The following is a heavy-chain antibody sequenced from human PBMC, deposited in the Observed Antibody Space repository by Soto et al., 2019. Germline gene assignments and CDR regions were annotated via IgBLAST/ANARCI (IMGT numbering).Heavy chain of an antibody. J-gene: IGHJ6*02. CDR2: IIPVYDTP. D-gene: IGHD2-15*01. CDR1: GGTFSNYA. CDR3: SVVTAYGMDV. V-gene: IGHV1-69*01. Sequence: QVQLEQSGAEVKKPGSSLKVSCKATGGTFSNYAISWVRQAPGQGLEWMAGIIPVYDTPSYAQRFQDRVTIIADESTTTAYMEVHSLSSEDTAIYYCSVVTAYGMDVWGPGTTVIVSS.